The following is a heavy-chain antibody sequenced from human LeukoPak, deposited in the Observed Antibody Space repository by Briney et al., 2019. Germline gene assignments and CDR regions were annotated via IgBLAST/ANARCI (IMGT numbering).Heavy chain of an antibody. CDR3: ARERGDYGDYAVDY. J-gene: IGHJ4*02. CDR1: GGSTSSYY. D-gene: IGHD4-17*01. Sequence: SETLSLTCTVSGGSTSSYYWSWVRQPAGKGLEWIGRIYASGSTNYNPSLKSRVTMSVDTSKNQFSLKLSSVTAADTAVYYCARERGDYGDYAVDYWGQGTLVTVSS. V-gene: IGHV4-4*07. CDR2: IYASGST.